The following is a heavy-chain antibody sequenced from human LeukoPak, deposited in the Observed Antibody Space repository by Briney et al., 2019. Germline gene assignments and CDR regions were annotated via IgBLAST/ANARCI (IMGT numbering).Heavy chain of an antibody. J-gene: IGHJ4*02. CDR3: VRQRRIVGATIVF. D-gene: IGHD1-26*01. CDR1: GDSLSISSFY. Sequence: SETLSLTCTVSGDSLSISSFYWGWIRQPPGSGLERIASMYFSGTSYHNSSLKSRVTTSVDTSKNQFSLKINSVTAADTAVYNCVRQRRIVGATIVFWGQGTLVTVSS. V-gene: IGHV4-39*01. CDR2: MYFSGTS.